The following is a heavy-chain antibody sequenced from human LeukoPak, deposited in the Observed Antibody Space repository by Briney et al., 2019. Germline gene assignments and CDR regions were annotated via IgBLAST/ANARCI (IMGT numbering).Heavy chain of an antibody. D-gene: IGHD6-13*01. V-gene: IGHV1-46*01. CDR2: FTPSGDST. J-gene: IGHJ4*02. CDR3: AREAGAAGASGFDD. Sequence: FTPSGDSTSYAQKFQGRVTMTRDTSTSTVYMELSNLRSEDTAVYYCAREAGAAGASGFDDWGQGSLVTVSS.